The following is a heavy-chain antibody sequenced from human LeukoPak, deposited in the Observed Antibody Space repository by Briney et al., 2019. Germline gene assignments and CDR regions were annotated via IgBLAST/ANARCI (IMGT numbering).Heavy chain of an antibody. Sequence: GVSLSLLCTVSGYSVSDKYMSWVRQAPGEGLEWVSLIYSGGTTYYADSVKGRFTISRDNSKNTLYLQMNSLRAEDTAVYYCARRAGGYSHPYDYWGQGILVTVSS. D-gene: IGHD4-23*01. CDR2: IYSGGTT. J-gene: IGHJ4*02. CDR1: GYSVSDKY. V-gene: IGHV3-53*01. CDR3: ARRAGGYSHPYDY.